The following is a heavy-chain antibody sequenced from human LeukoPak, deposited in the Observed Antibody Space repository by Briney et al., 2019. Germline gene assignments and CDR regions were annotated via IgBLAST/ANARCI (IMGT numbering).Heavy chain of an antibody. CDR1: GGSISSYY. CDR3: ARLRVAAAGTHYYYGMDV. CDR2: IYYSGST. V-gene: IGHV4-59*08. Sequence: SETLSLTCTVSGGSISSYYWSWIRQPPGKGLGGMGYIYYSGSTNYNPSLKSRVTISVDTSKNQVSLKLSSVTAADTAVYYCARLRVAAAGTHYYYGMDVWGQGTTVTVSS. D-gene: IGHD6-13*01. J-gene: IGHJ6*02.